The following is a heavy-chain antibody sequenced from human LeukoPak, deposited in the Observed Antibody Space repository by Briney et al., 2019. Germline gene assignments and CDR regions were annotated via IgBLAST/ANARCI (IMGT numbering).Heavy chain of an antibody. Sequence: GGSLRLSCAASGFTFSSYSMNWVRQAPGKGLEWVSSINSNSSYIYYADSVKGRFTISRDNAKNSLYLQMNSLRAEDTAVYYCAREGILTTVTTFSGYYMDVWGKGTTVTVSS. V-gene: IGHV3-21*01. CDR1: GFTFSSYS. CDR2: INSNSSYI. J-gene: IGHJ6*03. CDR3: AREGILTTVTTFSGYYMDV. D-gene: IGHD4-17*01.